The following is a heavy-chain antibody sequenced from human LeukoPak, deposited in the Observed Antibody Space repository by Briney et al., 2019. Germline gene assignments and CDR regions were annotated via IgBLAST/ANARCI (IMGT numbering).Heavy chain of an antibody. CDR1: GGSVSSGSYY. CDR2: IYYSGST. V-gene: IGHV4-61*01. Sequence: PSETLSLTCTVSGGSVSSGSYYWSWIRQPPGKGLEWIGYIYYSGSTNYNPSLKSRVTISVDTSKNQFSLKLSSVTAADTAVYYCARSAYCGGDCYPGFDCWGQGTLVTVSS. J-gene: IGHJ4*02. D-gene: IGHD2-21*02. CDR3: ARSAYCGGDCYPGFDC.